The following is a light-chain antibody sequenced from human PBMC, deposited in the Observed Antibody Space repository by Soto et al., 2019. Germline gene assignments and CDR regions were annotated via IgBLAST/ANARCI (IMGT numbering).Light chain of an antibody. J-gene: IGKJ3*01. CDR1: QSVSSY. CDR2: DAS. CDR3: QQRSNLPPVFT. V-gene: IGKV3-11*01. Sequence: EIVLTQSPATLSLSPGERATLSCRASQSVSSYLAWYQQKPGQAPRLLIYDASNRATGIPARFSCSGSGTDFTLTISSLEPEYFAVYYCQQRSNLPPVFTFGPGTKVDIK.